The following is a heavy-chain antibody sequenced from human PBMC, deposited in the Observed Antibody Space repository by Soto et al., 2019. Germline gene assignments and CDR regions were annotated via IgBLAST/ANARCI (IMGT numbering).Heavy chain of an antibody. CDR3: AKLYWNPRYFDY. D-gene: IGHD1-1*01. CDR1: GFTFSSVA. J-gene: IGHJ4*02. V-gene: IGHV3-23*01. CDR2: ITDSGGST. Sequence: PGGSLRLCCAASGFTFSSVAMAWVRQAPGKGLEWVSSITDSGGSTDYADSVKGRFTISRDNSRNTLYLQMNSLRADDTAVYYCAKLYWNPRYFDYWGQGTRVTVSS.